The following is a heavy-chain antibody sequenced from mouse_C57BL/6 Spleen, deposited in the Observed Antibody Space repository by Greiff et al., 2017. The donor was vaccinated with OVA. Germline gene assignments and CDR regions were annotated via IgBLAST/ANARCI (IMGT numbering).Heavy chain of an antibody. CDR3: ARPGNFYFDY. Sequence: EVKLVESGGDLVKPGGSLKLSCAASGFTFSSYGMSWVRQTPDKRLEWVATISSGGSYTYYPDSVKGRFTISRDNAKNTLYLQMSSLKSEDTAMYYCARPGNFYFDYWGQGTTLTVSS. CDR1: GFTFSSYG. CDR2: ISSGGSYT. D-gene: IGHD2-1*01. V-gene: IGHV5-6*01. J-gene: IGHJ2*01.